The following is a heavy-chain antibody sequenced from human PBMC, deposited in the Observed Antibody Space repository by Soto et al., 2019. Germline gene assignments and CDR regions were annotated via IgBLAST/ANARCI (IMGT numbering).Heavy chain of an antibody. V-gene: IGHV3-43D*04. CDR1: GFIFDYYA. D-gene: IGHD3-10*01. CDR2: ISWDGSTT. CDR3: AKGLWFGESHREIDY. Sequence: PGGSLRLSCVASGFIFDYYAIHWVRQSPGRGLEWVCSISWDGSTTYYADSVKGRFTISRDNSKNTLYLQMNSLRAEDTAVYYCAKGLWFGESHREIDYVGQGTLVPVSS. J-gene: IGHJ4*02.